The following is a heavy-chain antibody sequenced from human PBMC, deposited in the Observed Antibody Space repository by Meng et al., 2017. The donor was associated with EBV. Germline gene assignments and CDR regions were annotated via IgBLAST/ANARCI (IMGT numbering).Heavy chain of an antibody. Sequence: QLQLQESGPGRVKPSXILSLTCSVSGDSISSNNHYWAWIRQPPGKGLEWIGSIYYSGSAYYNPSLKSRVTISVDTSKNQFSLKLGSVTAADTAVYYCARGSYGSGSYFDYWGQGTLVTVSS. CDR2: IYYSGSA. CDR1: GDSISSNNHY. J-gene: IGHJ4*02. V-gene: IGHV4-39*01. CDR3: ARGSYGSGSYFDY. D-gene: IGHD3-10*01.